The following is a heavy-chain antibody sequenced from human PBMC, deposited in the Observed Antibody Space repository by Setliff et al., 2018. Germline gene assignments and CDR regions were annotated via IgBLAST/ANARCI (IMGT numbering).Heavy chain of an antibody. CDR1: GESFSGYF. Sequence: ETLSLTCAVYGESFSGYFWSWIRQTPEKGLEWIGEISHSGNTNYNPSFKSRVTISIDTSKNQFSLKVSSVTATDTAIYYCARDSGFIGHCTGGICFSYWGQGTLVTVSS. CDR2: ISHSGNT. V-gene: IGHV4-34*01. CDR3: ARDSGFIGHCTGGICFSY. J-gene: IGHJ4*02. D-gene: IGHD2-15*01.